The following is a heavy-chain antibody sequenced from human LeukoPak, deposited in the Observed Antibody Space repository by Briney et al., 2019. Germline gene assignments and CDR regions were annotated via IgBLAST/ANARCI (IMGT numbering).Heavy chain of an antibody. D-gene: IGHD3-22*01. Sequence: SETLSLTCAVYGGSFSGYYWGWIRQPPGKELEWIGEINHSGSTYYNPSLKSRVTISVDTSKSQFSLKLSSVTAADTAVYYCARSRSSGYLGYFDYWGQGTLVTVSS. CDR2: INHSGST. J-gene: IGHJ4*02. V-gene: IGHV4-34*01. CDR1: GGSFSGYY. CDR3: ARSRSSGYLGYFDY.